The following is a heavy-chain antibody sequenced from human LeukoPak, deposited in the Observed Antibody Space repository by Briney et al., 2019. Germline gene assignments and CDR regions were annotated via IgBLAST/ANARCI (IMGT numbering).Heavy chain of an antibody. CDR1: GGPISSYY. CDR2: IYTSGST. D-gene: IGHD3-9*01. CDR3: ARHGRTGYLLENWFDP. Sequence: SETLSLTCTVSGGPISSYYWSWIRQPPGKGLEWIGYIYTSGSTNYNPSLKSRVTISVDTSKNQFSLKLSSVTAADTAVYYCARHGRTGYLLENWFDPWGQGALVTVSS. J-gene: IGHJ5*02. V-gene: IGHV4-4*09.